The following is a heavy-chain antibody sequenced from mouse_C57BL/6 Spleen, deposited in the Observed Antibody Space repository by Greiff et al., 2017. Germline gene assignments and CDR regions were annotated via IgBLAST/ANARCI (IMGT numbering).Heavy chain of an antibody. D-gene: IGHD1-1*01. Sequence: EVMLVESGGGLVQPGGSLSLSCAASGFTFTDYYMSWVRQPPGKALEWLGFIRNKANGYTTEYSASVQGRFTISRDNSQSILYLQMKSLRAEDSATYYSARSDCYGSPYAMDYWGQGTSVTVSS. CDR1: GFTFTDYY. V-gene: IGHV7-3*01. J-gene: IGHJ4*01. CDR3: ARSDCYGSPYAMDY. CDR2: IRNKANGYTT.